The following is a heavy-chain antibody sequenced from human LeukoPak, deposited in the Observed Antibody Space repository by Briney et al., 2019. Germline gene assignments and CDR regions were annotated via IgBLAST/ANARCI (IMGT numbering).Heavy chain of an antibody. V-gene: IGHV1-18*04. Sequence: AASVKVSCKASGYTFTSYYMHWVRQAPGQGLEWMGWISGYNGDTKFAQSVQDRVTMTIDKSTRTAYMEMKTLRSDDTATYFCAREWERNFDYWGQGTLVTVSS. D-gene: IGHD1-26*01. CDR2: ISGYNGDT. J-gene: IGHJ4*02. CDR3: AREWERNFDY. CDR1: GYTFTSYY.